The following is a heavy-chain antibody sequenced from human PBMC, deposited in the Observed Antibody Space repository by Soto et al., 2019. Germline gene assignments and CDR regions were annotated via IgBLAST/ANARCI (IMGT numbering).Heavy chain of an antibody. CDR2: IYYSGRT. J-gene: IGHJ4*02. V-gene: IGHV4-59*08. D-gene: IGHD3-22*01. Sequence: SETLSLTCTVSGGSISSYYWSWIRQPPGKGLEWIGYIYYSGRTNYNPSIKSRDTISVDTSKNQFSQKLSSVTAADTAVFYCARWEGYYDSSGYQYYFDYWGQGTLVTVS. CDR1: GGSISSYY. CDR3: ARWEGYYDSSGYQYYFDY.